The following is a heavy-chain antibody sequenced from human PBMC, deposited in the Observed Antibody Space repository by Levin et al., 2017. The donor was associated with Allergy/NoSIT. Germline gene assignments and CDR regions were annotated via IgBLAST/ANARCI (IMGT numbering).Heavy chain of an antibody. V-gene: IGHV5-51*01. CDR3: ARRGTRDYYYYMDV. CDR2: IYPGDSDT. D-gene: IGHD1-1*01. J-gene: IGHJ6*03. CDR1: GYSFTSYW. Sequence: RGESLKISCQGSGYSFTSYWIGWVRQMSGKGLEWMGIIYPGDSDTRYSPSFQGQVTISADKSISTAYLQWSSLKASDTAIYYCARRGTRDYYYYMDVWGKGTTVTVSS.